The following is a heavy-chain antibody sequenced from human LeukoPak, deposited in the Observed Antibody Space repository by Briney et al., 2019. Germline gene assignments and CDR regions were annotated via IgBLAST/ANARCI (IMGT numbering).Heavy chain of an antibody. CDR3: AREGFQGYCSSTSCPLIGAFDI. Sequence: PGGSLRLSCAASGLTVSSNYMTWVRQAPGKGLEWVSVIYSGGSTYYADSVKGRFTISRDNSKNTLYLQMNSLRAEDTAVYYCAREGFQGYCSSTSCPLIGAFDIWGQGTMVTVSS. J-gene: IGHJ3*02. CDR1: GLTVSSNY. D-gene: IGHD2-2*01. CDR2: IYSGGST. V-gene: IGHV3-53*01.